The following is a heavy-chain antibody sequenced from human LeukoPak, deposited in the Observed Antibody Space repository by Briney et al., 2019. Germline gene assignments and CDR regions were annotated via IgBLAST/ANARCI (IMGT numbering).Heavy chain of an antibody. D-gene: IGHD3-22*01. J-gene: IGHJ4*02. CDR3: AADRYDSSGYYHFDY. Sequence: VASVKVSCKASGFTFTSSAMQWVRQARGQRLEWIGWIVVGSGNTNYAQKFQERVTITRDMSISTAYMELSSLRSEDTAVYYCAADRYDSSGYYHFDYWGQGTLVTVSS. V-gene: IGHV1-58*02. CDR2: IVVGSGNT. CDR1: GFTFTSSA.